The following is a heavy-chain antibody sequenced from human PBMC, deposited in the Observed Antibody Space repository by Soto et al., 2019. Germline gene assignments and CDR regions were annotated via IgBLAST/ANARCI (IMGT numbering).Heavy chain of an antibody. CDR1: GFTFSNAW. CDR2: IKSKTDGGTT. Sequence: PGGALRLSCAASGFTFSNAWMNWVRQAPGKGLEWVGRIKSKTDGGTTDYAAPVKGRFTISRDDSKNTLYLQMNSLKTEDTAVYYCTSRHGDYYYFDYWGQGTLVTVS. D-gene: IGHD4-17*01. CDR3: TSRHGDYYYFDY. V-gene: IGHV3-15*07. J-gene: IGHJ4*02.